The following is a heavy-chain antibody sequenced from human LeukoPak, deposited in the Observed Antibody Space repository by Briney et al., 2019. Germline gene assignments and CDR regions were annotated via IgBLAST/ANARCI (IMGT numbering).Heavy chain of an antibody. CDR2: ISSSSSYI. Sequence: PGGSLRLSCAASGFTFSSYSMSWVRQAPGKGLEWVSSISSSSSYIYYADSVKGRFTISRDNAKNSLYLQTNSLRAEDTAVYYCARGAQQLLDAFDVWGQGTMVTVSS. D-gene: IGHD6-13*01. J-gene: IGHJ3*01. CDR1: GFTFSSYS. V-gene: IGHV3-21*01. CDR3: ARGAQQLLDAFDV.